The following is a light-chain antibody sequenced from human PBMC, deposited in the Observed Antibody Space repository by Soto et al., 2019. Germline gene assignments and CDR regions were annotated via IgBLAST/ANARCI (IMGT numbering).Light chain of an antibody. CDR1: QSVSSY. V-gene: IGKV3-11*01. CDR2: DTS. J-gene: IGKJ5*01. CDR3: QHRSNWPPIT. Sequence: EIVLTQSPATLSLSPGERATLSCGASQSVSSYLAWYQQKPGQAPRLLIYDTSNRATGIPARFSGSGSGTDFILTISSLEPEDFAVYYCQHRSNWPPITFGQGTRLEIK.